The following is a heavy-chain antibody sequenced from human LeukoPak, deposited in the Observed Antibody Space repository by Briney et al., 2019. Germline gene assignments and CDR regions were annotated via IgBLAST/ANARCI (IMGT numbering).Heavy chain of an antibody. CDR3: ARDPSGWSNYFDY. J-gene: IGHJ4*02. Sequence: GRSLRLSCAASGFTFSSYAMHWVRQAPGKGLEWVAVISYDGSNKYYADSVKGRFTISRDNSKNTLYLQTNSLRAEDTAVYYCARDPSGWSNYFDYWGQGTLVTVSS. CDR1: GFTFSSYA. D-gene: IGHD6-19*01. V-gene: IGHV3-30-3*01. CDR2: ISYDGSNK.